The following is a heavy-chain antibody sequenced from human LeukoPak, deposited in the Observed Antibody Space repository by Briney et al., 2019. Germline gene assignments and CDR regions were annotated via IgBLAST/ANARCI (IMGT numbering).Heavy chain of an antibody. CDR2: IYYSAST. V-gene: IGHV4-59*08. J-gene: IGHJ4*02. CDR1: GGSINNYY. CDR3: ARLYSGAGTFLVPFDY. Sequence: PETLSLTRTVSGGSINNYYWRWIRQPPGEGLEWLGYIYYSASTKYTPSLRSRVTISVDTSKSQFSLKLSSVTAADTAVYYCARLYSGAGTFLVPFDYWGQGALVTVSS. D-gene: IGHD3-10*01.